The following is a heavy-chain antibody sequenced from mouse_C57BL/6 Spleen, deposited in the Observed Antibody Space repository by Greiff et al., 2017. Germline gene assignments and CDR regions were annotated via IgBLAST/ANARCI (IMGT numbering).Heavy chain of an antibody. Sequence: EVQLQQSGAELVRPGASVKLSCTASGFNIKDYYMHWVKQRPEQGLEWIGRIDPEDGDTEYAPQFQGKATMTADTSSNTAYLPLSSLTSEDTAVYYCTSVPPGSSYFDYWGQGTTLPVSS. D-gene: IGHD1-1*01. CDR1: GFNIKDYY. CDR2: IDPEDGDT. CDR3: TSVPPGSSYFDY. V-gene: IGHV14-1*01. J-gene: IGHJ2*01.